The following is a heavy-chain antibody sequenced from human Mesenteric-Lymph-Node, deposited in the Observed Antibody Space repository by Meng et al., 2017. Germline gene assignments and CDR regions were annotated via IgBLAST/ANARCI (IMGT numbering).Heavy chain of an antibody. Sequence: GESLKISCTASGFTFGDYAMSWFRQAPGKGQEWVGFIRSKAYGGTTEYAASVKGRFTISRDDSKSIAYLQMNSLKTEDTAVYYCTRDTGITDYYGSGSYLDAFDIWGQGTMVTVSS. CDR1: GFTFGDYA. CDR3: TRDTGITDYYGSGSYLDAFDI. V-gene: IGHV3-49*03. D-gene: IGHD3-10*01. J-gene: IGHJ3*02. CDR2: IRSKAYGGTT.